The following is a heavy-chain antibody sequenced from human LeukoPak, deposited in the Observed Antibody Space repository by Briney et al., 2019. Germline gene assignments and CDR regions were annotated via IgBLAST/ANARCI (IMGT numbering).Heavy chain of an antibody. D-gene: IGHD6-13*01. V-gene: IGHV4-59*08. CDR3: ARRPFTRSYSSAFGI. J-gene: IGHJ3*02. CDR1: GGSISSYY. Sequence: PSETLSLTCTVSGGSISSYYWSWIRQPPGKGLEWIGYIYYSGSTNYNPSLKSRVTISVDTSKNQFSLKLSSVTAADTAVYYCARRPFTRSYSSAFGIWGQGTMVTVSS. CDR2: IYYSGST.